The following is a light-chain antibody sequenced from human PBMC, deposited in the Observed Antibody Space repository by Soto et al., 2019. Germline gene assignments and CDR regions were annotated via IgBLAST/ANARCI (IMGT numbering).Light chain of an antibody. J-gene: IGKJ5*01. CDR2: AAS. CDR3: QQSYSTPIT. CDR1: QSISSY. Sequence: DIQMTQSPSSLSASVGERVTITCRASQSISSYLNWYQQKPGQAPKLLIYAASSLQSVVPSRFSGSGSGTDFTLTISSLQPEDFATYYCQQSYSTPITFGQGTRLEIK. V-gene: IGKV1-39*01.